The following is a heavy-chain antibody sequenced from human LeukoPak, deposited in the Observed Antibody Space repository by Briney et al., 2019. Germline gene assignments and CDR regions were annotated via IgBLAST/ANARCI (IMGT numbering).Heavy chain of an antibody. CDR3: AREGDGYKKFDY. Sequence: GASVKVSCKASTYIFTSYYIHWVRQAPGQGLEWMGLINPTDDSTSYAQKFQGRVSVTRDTSTSTVYMELSSLRSVDTAVYYCAREGDGYKKFDYWAQGILVTVSS. CDR1: TYIFTSYY. CDR2: INPTDDST. J-gene: IGHJ4*02. D-gene: IGHD5-24*01. V-gene: IGHV1-46*01.